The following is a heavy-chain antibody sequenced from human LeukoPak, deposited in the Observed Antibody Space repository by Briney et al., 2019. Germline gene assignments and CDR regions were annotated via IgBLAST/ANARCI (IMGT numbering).Heavy chain of an antibody. CDR3: ARFLNSGSGGY. CDR2: FYTSGSS. J-gene: IGHJ4*02. CDR1: GGSISSYY. D-gene: IGHD1-26*01. Sequence: SETLSLTCTVSGGSISSYYWSWIRQPAGKGLEWIGRFYTSGSSNYNPSLKSRVTMSVDTSKNQFSLNLSSVTATDTAVYYCARFLNSGSGGYWGQGTLVTVSS. V-gene: IGHV4-4*07.